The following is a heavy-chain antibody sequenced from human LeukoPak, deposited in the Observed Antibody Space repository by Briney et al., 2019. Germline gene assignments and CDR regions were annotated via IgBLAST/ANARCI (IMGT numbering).Heavy chain of an antibody. Sequence: SETLSLTCTVSGCSISSYYLSWIRQPPGKGLEWIGYICYSGSTNYNPSLKSRVTISVDTSKNQFSLKLSSVTAADTAVYYCARHSRGMDVWGQGTTVTVSS. CDR1: GCSISSYY. CDR2: ICYSGST. CDR3: ARHSRGMDV. V-gene: IGHV4-59*08. J-gene: IGHJ6*02.